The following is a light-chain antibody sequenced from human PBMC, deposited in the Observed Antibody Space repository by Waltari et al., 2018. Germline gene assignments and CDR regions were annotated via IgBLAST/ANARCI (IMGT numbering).Light chain of an antibody. J-gene: IGLJ2*01. CDR1: KLGDKY. V-gene: IGLV3-1*01. Sequence: GQTASITCSGDKLGDKYASWYQQKPGQSPVLVIYQDTKRSSGIPERFSGSNSGNTATLTISGTPAMDEADYYCQAWDNSTHVIFGGGTRLTVL. CDR3: QAWDNSTHVI. CDR2: QDT.